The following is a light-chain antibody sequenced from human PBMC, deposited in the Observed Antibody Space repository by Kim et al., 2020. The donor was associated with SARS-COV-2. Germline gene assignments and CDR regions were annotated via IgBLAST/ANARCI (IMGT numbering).Light chain of an antibody. CDR1: QRVSSNH. Sequence: PGKRATISCSASQRVSSNHLAGYQHKPGQAPSRRIYGAHSRAAGIPDRFSGSGSRTDFTLTISRLEPEDFAVYYCQHYGSSPTFGGGTKVDIK. CDR2: GAH. CDR3: QHYGSSPT. J-gene: IGKJ4*01. V-gene: IGKV3-20*01.